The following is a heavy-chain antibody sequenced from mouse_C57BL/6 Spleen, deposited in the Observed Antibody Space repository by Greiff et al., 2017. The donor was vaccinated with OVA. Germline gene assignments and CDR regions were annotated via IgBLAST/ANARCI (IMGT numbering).Heavy chain of an antibody. D-gene: IGHD1-1*01. Sequence: QVQLQQPGAELVMPGASVKLSCKASGYTFTSYWMHWVKQRPGQGLEWIGEIDPSDSYTNYNQKFKGKSTLTVDKSSSTAYMQLSSLTSEDSAVYYCAHYGSSYFDVWGTGTTVTVSS. CDR2: IDPSDSYT. V-gene: IGHV1-69*01. CDR3: AHYGSSYFDV. J-gene: IGHJ1*03. CDR1: GYTFTSYW.